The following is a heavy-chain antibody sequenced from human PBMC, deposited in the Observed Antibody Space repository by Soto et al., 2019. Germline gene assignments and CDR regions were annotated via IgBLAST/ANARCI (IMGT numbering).Heavy chain of an antibody. J-gene: IGHJ4*02. V-gene: IGHV4-28*01. CDR3: ARREIQGPIDY. CDR2: IHYSGTT. CDR1: GYSISSSNW. D-gene: IGHD1-26*01. Sequence: QVQLQESGPGLVKPSDTLSLTCAVSGYSISSSNWWGWIRRPPGKGLEWIGYIHYSGTTYYNPSLKSRVTMSVDTSRNQFSLKLTSVTAVDTAVYYCARREIQGPIDYWGQGTLVTVSS.